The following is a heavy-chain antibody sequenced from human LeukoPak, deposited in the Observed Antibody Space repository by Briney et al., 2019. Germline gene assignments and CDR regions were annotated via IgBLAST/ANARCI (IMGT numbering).Heavy chain of an antibody. D-gene: IGHD1-26*01. CDR3: ARVRATPNYYYYYMDV. J-gene: IGHJ6*03. CDR2: INHSGST. V-gene: IGHV4-34*01. Sequence: SETLSLTCAVYGGSFSGYYWSWIRQPPGKWLEWIGEINHSGSTNYNPSLKSRVTISVDTSKNQFSLKLSSVTAADTAVYYCARVRATPNYYYYYMDVWGKGTTVTVSS. CDR1: GGSFSGYY.